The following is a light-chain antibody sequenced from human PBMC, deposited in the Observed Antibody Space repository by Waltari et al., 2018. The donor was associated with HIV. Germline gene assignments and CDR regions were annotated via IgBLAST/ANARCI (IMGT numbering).Light chain of an antibody. Sequence: DIQLTQSPSFVSASVGDTVTITCRASQAISSYVAWYQQRPTKAPKVLLYGASTLQAGVPSRFRGSGSGTEFTLTITSVQPDDFATYYCQQIKTLPLTFGGGTRIDIK. V-gene: IGKV1-9*01. CDR2: GAS. CDR1: QAISSY. CDR3: QQIKTLPLT. J-gene: IGKJ4*01.